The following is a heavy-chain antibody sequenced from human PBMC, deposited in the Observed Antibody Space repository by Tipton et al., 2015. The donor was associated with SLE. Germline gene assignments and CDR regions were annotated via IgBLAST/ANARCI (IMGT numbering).Heavy chain of an antibody. Sequence: GSLRLSCAASGFTFSSYSMNWVRQAPGKGLEWVSSISSSTSYKYYADSVKGRFSISRDNAKNSLYLQMNSLRAEDTAVYYCARVPYDYVWGSYRPRGYFDYWGQGTLVTVSS. D-gene: IGHD3-16*02. V-gene: IGHV3-21*01. CDR3: ARVPYDYVWGSYRPRGYFDY. J-gene: IGHJ4*02. CDR2: ISSSTSYK. CDR1: GFTFSSYS.